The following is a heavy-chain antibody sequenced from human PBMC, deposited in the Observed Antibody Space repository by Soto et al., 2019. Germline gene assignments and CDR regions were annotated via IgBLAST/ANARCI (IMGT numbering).Heavy chain of an antibody. J-gene: IGHJ4*02. V-gene: IGHV4-39*01. Sequence: SETLSLTCSLSGASITSTTYFWSWIRHPPGKGLEWFGSIYYSGKTHYNPSLKSRTTISVDRSRNQFSLQVSSVTAADTAVYYCAKNLPRTGSFDYWGQGTVVTVSS. CDR2: IYYSGKT. CDR1: GASITSTTYF. D-gene: IGHD2-15*01. CDR3: AKNLPRTGSFDY.